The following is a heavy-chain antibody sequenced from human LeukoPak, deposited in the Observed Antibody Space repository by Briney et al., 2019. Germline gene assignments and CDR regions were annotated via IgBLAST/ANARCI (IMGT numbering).Heavy chain of an antibody. CDR1: GFTFSSYG. V-gene: IGHV3-30*02. CDR2: IRFDGSNK. Sequence: GSLRLFCAASGFTFSSYGMHWVRQAPGKGLEWVTFIRFDGSNKHYADSVKGRFTISRDNSKNTLYLQINNLRAEDTAVYYCAKPRYSGSYYFDYWGQGTLVTVS. CDR3: AKPRYSGSYYFDY. D-gene: IGHD1-26*01. J-gene: IGHJ4*02.